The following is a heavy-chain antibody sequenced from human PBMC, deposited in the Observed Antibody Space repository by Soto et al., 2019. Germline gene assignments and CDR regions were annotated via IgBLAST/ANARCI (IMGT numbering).Heavy chain of an antibody. D-gene: IGHD2-21*01. CDR3: ARGHSEGGEAIPLYY. J-gene: IGHJ4*02. CDR1: GGTFSSYA. V-gene: IGHV1-69*01. Sequence: QVQLVQSGAEVKKPGSSVKVSCKASGGTFSSYAISWVRQAPGQGLEWMGGIIPIFGSANYAQKFQGRVTITADESTSTAYRELSSLRSEDTAVYYCARGHSEGGEAIPLYYWGQGTLVTFSS. CDR2: IIPIFGSA.